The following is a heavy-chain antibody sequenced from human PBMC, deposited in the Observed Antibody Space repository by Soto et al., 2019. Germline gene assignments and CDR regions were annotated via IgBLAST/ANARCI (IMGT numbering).Heavy chain of an antibody. CDR2: IWYDGSNK. V-gene: IGHV3-33*01. CDR3: ARDPREQWLVFVGSGGAAYFDY. D-gene: IGHD6-19*01. Sequence: PGGSLRLSCAASGFTFSSYGMHWVRQAPGRGLEWVAVIWYDGSNKYYADSVKGRFTISRDNSKNTLYLQMNSLRAEDTVVYYCARDPREQWLVFVGSGGAAYFDYWGQGT. CDR1: GFTFSSYG. J-gene: IGHJ4*02.